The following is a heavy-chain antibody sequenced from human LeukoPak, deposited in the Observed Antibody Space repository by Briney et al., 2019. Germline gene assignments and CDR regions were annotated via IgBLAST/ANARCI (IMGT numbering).Heavy chain of an antibody. J-gene: IGHJ5*02. CDR2: MYSGGDT. CDR1: GFTVSDNY. CDR3: ARDAPQVPAAGVLAS. D-gene: IGHD6-13*01. V-gene: IGHV3-53*01. Sequence: PGGSLRLSCAASGFTVSDNYMSWVRQAPGKGLEWVSVMYSGGDTYYANSVKGRFTFSRDISKNTLYLQMNRLRTEDTAMYYCARDAPQVPAAGVLASWGQGTLVTVSS.